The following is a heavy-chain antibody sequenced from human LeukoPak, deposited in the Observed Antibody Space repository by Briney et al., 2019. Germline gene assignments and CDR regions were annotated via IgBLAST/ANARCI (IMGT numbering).Heavy chain of an antibody. V-gene: IGHV4-34*01. CDR3: AGTYGSGSYIDY. CDR1: GGSFNGYY. D-gene: IGHD3-10*01. J-gene: IGHJ4*02. Sequence: SETLSLTCAVYGGSFNGYYWSWIRQPPGKGLEWIGEIHHSGSTNYNPSLKSRITISVDTSKNQFSLKLSSVTAADTAVYYCAGTYGSGSYIDYWGQGTLVTVSS. CDR2: IHHSGST.